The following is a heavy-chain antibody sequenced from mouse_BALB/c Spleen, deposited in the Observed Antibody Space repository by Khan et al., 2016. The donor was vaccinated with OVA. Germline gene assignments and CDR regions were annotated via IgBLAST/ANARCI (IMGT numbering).Heavy chain of an antibody. V-gene: IGHV3-2*02. CDR2: ISYSGST. CDR3: ARTARIKY. Sequence: EVQLQESGPGLVKPSQSLSLTCTVTGYSITSGYGWNWIRQFPGNKLEWMGYISYSGSTNYNPSLKSRISITRDTSKNPFFLQLNSVTTEDTATYYCARTARIKYWGQGTALTVSS. CDR1: GYSITSGYG. J-gene: IGHJ2*01. D-gene: IGHD1-2*01.